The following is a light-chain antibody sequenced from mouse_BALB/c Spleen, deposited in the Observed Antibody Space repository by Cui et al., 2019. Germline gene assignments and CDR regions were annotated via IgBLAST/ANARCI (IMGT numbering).Light chain of an antibody. CDR1: SSVSY. Sequence: QIVLTQSPALMSASPGEKVTMTCSASSSVSYMYWYQQKPRSSPKPWIYLTSNLASGVPARFSGSGSGTSYSLTISSMEAEDAATYYCQQWSSNPRTFGGGTKLGIK. V-gene: IGKV4-68*01. J-gene: IGKJ1*01. CDR2: LTS. CDR3: QQWSSNPRT.